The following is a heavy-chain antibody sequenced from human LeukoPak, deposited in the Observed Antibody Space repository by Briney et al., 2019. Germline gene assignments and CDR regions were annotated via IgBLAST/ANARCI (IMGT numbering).Heavy chain of an antibody. Sequence: PGGSLRLSCAASGFTFSSYEMNWVRQAPGKGLEWVSYISRSASTIYYADSVKGRFTISRDNAKNSLYLQMNSLRAEDTAVYYCARDSPLLLWGQGTLVTVSS. D-gene: IGHD3-10*01. CDR2: ISRSASTI. CDR3: ARDSPLLL. J-gene: IGHJ4*02. CDR1: GFTFSSYE. V-gene: IGHV3-48*03.